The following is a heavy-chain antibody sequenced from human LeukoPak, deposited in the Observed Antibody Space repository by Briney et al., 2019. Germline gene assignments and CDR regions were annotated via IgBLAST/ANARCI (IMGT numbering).Heavy chain of an antibody. CDR1: GGSFSGYY. D-gene: IGHD3-3*01. CDR3: ARESHDFRGFDP. V-gene: IGHV4-34*01. J-gene: IGHJ5*02. CDR2: INHSGST. Sequence: SETLSLTCAVYGGSFSGYYWSWIRQPPVKGLEWIGEINHSGSTNYNPSLKSRVTISVDTSKNQFSLKLSSVTAADTAVYYCARESHDFRGFDPWGQGTLVTVSS.